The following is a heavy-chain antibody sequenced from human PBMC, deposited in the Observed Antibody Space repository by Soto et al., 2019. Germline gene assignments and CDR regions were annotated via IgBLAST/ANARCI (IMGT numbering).Heavy chain of an antibody. CDR3: AKSARSSGPFDY. CDR1: GFTFSSYA. J-gene: IGHJ4*02. V-gene: IGHV3-23*01. Sequence: EVQLLESGGGLVQPGGSLRLSCATSGFTFSSYAMCWVRQAPGKGLDWVSSISGSGVGTYYADSLKGRFTISRDNSKNTMYLQMNSLRAEDTAVYYCAKSARSSGPFDYWGQGTLVTVSS. CDR2: ISGSGVGT. D-gene: IGHD3-22*01.